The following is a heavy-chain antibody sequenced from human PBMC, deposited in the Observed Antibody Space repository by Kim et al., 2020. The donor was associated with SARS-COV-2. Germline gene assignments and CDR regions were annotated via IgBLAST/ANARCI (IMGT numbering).Heavy chain of an antibody. J-gene: IGHJ4*02. CDR2: ISSSGSTI. CDR3: ARHPLDDYGDLSFDY. D-gene: IGHD4-17*01. V-gene: IGHV3-11*01. CDR1: GFTFSDYY. Sequence: GGSLRLSCAASGFTFSDYYMSWIRQAPGKGLEWVSYISSSGSTIYYADSVKGRFTISRDNAKNSLYLQMNSLRAEDTAVYYCARHPLDDYGDLSFDYWGQRTLVTVSP.